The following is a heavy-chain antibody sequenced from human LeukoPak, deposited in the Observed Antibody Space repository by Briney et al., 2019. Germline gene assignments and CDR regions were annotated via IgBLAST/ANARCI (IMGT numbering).Heavy chain of an antibody. D-gene: IGHD3-22*01. CDR1: GFTLSSYS. CDR2: ISSSSSYI. Sequence: GGSLRLSCAASGFTLSSYSMNWVRQAPGKGLEWVSSISSSSSYIYYADSVKGRFTISRDNAKNSLYLQMNSLRAEDTAVYYCARVQSYDSSGYYPYDAFDIWGQGTMVTVSS. J-gene: IGHJ3*02. CDR3: ARVQSYDSSGYYPYDAFDI. V-gene: IGHV3-21*01.